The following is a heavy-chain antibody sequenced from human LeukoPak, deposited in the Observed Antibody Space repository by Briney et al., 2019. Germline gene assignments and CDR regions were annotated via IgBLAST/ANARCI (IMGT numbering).Heavy chain of an antibody. V-gene: IGHV1-69*10. Sequence: ASVKVSCKASGGTFSSYAISWVRQAPGQGLEWMGGIIPILGTANYAQKFQGRVTITADKSTSTAYMELSSLRSEDTAVYYCARQTMVRGVTDAFDIWGQGTMVTVSS. CDR2: IIPILGTA. CDR1: GGTFSSYA. CDR3: ARQTMVRGVTDAFDI. J-gene: IGHJ3*02. D-gene: IGHD3-10*01.